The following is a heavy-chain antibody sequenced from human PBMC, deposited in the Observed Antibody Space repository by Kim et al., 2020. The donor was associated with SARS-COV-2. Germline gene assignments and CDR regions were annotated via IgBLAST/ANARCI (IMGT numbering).Heavy chain of an antibody. CDR1: GFTFDDYA. V-gene: IGHV3-9*01. CDR2: ISWNSGSI. J-gene: IGHJ4*02. CDR3: AKDIIPARIAAAGNFDY. D-gene: IGHD6-13*01. Sequence: GGSLRLSCAASGFTFDDYAMHWVRQAPGKGLEWVSGISWNSGSIGYADSVKGRFTISRDNAKNSLYLQMNSLRAEDTALYYCAKDIIPARIAAAGNFDYWGQGTLVTVSS.